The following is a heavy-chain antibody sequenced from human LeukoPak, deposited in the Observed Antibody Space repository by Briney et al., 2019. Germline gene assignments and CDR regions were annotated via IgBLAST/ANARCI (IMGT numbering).Heavy chain of an antibody. J-gene: IGHJ4*02. D-gene: IGHD2-2*01. Sequence: GGSLRLSCAAPGFTFSSYAMHWVRQAPGKGLEYVSAISTDGGSPYYANSVKGRFTISRDNSKNTLYLQMGSLRAEDMAVYYCARWSSTSCYDYWGQGTLVTVSS. CDR1: GFTFSSYA. CDR2: ISTDGGSP. CDR3: ARWSSTSCYDY. V-gene: IGHV3-64*01.